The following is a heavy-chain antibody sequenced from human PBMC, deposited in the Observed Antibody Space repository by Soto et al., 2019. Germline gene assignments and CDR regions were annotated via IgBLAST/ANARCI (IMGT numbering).Heavy chain of an antibody. J-gene: IGHJ4*02. D-gene: IGHD3-16*01. CDR1: GGSISSYY. Sequence: SETLSLTCTVSGGSISSYYWSWIRQPPGKGLEWIGYIYYSGSTKYKPSLKSRLTMSVDKSNNQFSLRLVSVTAADKAVYFCASGGGGGNSWGQGILVTVSS. V-gene: IGHV4-59*12. CDR3: ASGGGGGNS. CDR2: IYYSGST.